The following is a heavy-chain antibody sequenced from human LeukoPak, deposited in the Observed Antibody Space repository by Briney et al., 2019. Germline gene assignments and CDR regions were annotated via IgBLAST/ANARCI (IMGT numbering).Heavy chain of an antibody. D-gene: IGHD4/OR15-4a*01. V-gene: IGHV4-34*01. J-gene: IGHJ3*02. CDR1: GGSFSGYY. CDR3: ARDGPKPDAFDI. Sequence: PSETLSLTCAVYGGSFSGYYWSWIRQPPGKGLEWIGEINHSGSTNYNPSLKSRVTISLDTSKNQISLKLSSVTAADTAVYYCARDGPKPDAFDIWGQGTMVTVSS. CDR2: INHSGST.